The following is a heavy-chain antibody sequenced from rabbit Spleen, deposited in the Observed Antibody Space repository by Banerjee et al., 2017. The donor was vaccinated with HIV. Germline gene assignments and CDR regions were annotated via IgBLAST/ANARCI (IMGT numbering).Heavy chain of an antibody. J-gene: IGHJ4*01. CDR3: VRAVGTTSLYRL. Sequence: QEQLVESGGGLVQPEGSLTLTCTASGFSFSSGGDIVWVRQAPGKGLEWIGYIYSTIHYTYYANWAKGRFTISKTSSTTVTMQMTSLTAADTATYFCVRAVGTTSLYRLWGPGTLVTVS. V-gene: IGHV1S45*01. CDR2: IYSTIHYT. CDR1: GFSFSSGGD. D-gene: IGHD2-1*01.